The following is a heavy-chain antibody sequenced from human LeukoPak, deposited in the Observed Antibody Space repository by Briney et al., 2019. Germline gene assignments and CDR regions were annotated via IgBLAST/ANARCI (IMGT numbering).Heavy chain of an antibody. V-gene: IGHV3-11*05. D-gene: IGHD3-22*01. CDR1: GFTFSDYY. CDR2: ISKSGSDT. Sequence: GGSLRLSCAASGFTFSDYYMTWIRQAPGKGLEWVSHISKSGSDTSYADSVKGRFTISRDNAKNSLYLQMNSLRAEDTAVYYCARDRRITMIGGQVTLVTVSS. CDR3: ARDRRITMI. J-gene: IGHJ4*02.